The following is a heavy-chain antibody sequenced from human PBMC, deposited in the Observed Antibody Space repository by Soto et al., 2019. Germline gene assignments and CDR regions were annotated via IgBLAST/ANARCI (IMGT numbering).Heavy chain of an antibody. CDR2: ISYDGSNK. D-gene: IGHD3-22*01. V-gene: IGHV3-30*14. Sequence: GGSLRLSWAASGLTFSSYAMHWVRQAPGKGLEWVAVISYDGSNKYYADSVKGRFTISRDKSKNTLYLQMNSLRAEDTAMYYCARDSFLDYADSSGYSFDYWGQGTLVTVSS. CDR3: ARDSFLDYADSSGYSFDY. J-gene: IGHJ4*02. CDR1: GLTFSSYA.